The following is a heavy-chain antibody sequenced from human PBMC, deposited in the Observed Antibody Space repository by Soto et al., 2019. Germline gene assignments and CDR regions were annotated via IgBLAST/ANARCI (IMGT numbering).Heavy chain of an antibody. CDR1: GSRFSNYV. Sequence: ASVKVSCKVSGSRFSNYVISWVRQAPGHGLEWLGRIIPIFNSTKYAHSFRGRVTITSYKSTSTASLELSSLRSDDTAVYYCAREGRGKKAGYNGLVSLGYWGQGTLVTVSS. V-gene: IGHV1-69*06. CDR2: IIPIFNST. CDR3: AREGRGKKAGYNGLVSLGY. D-gene: IGHD2-2*02. J-gene: IGHJ4*02.